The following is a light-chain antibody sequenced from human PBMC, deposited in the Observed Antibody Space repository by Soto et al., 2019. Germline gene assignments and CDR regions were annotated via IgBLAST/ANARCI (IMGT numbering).Light chain of an antibody. V-gene: IGKV1-9*01. J-gene: IGKJ4*01. CDR2: AAS. Sequence: DIQLTQSPTFLSASAGDRVSITCRASQDIRRYLVWYQQKPGKAPNLLIYAASSLQSGVPSRFSGSKSGTDFTLTISSLQPEDFGTYYCQQYNTFPLTFGGGTKVDIK. CDR3: QQYNTFPLT. CDR1: QDIRRY.